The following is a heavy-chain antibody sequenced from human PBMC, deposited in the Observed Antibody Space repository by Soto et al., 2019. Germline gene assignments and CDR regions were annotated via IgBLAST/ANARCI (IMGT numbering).Heavy chain of an antibody. CDR1: GFSFSSYA. D-gene: IGHD2-15*01. Sequence: EVQLLESGGALVQPGGSLRLSCAASGFSFSSYAMNWVHQAPGKGLEWVSSISASGGSTYYADSVKGRSTISRDISTHTLFLQMTSLRADDTAIYYCAKGVVIVAASFDYWGQGTPVTVSS. CDR3: AKGVVIVAASFDY. CDR2: ISASGGST. J-gene: IGHJ4*02. V-gene: IGHV3-23*01.